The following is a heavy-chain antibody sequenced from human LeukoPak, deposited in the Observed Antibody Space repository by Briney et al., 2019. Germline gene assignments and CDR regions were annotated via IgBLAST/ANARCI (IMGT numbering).Heavy chain of an antibody. J-gene: IGHJ4*02. V-gene: IGHV1-2*02. D-gene: IGHD3-22*01. CDR3: AREDSRGFDY. CDR2: INPNSGGS. CDR1: GHTFTNYY. Sequence: ASVKVSCKASGHTFTNYYIHWVRQAPGQGLEWMACINPNSGGSTYAEKFQGRVTMTTDTSVTTAYMELNRLTSDDTAVYFCAREDSRGFDYWGQGALVTVSS.